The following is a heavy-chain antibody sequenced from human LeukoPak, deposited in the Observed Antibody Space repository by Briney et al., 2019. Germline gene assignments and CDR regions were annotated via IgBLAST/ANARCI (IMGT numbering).Heavy chain of an antibody. D-gene: IGHD3-22*01. V-gene: IGHV3-66*02. CDR3: ARDQLSDSTLTD. CDR2: IYSGGST. Sequence: GGSLRLSCAASGFTVSSNYMSWVRQAPGKGLEWVSVIYSGGSTYYADSVKGRFTISRDNSKNTLYLQMNSLRAEDTAVYYRARDQLSDSTLTDWGQGTLVTVSS. CDR1: GFTVSSNY. J-gene: IGHJ4*02.